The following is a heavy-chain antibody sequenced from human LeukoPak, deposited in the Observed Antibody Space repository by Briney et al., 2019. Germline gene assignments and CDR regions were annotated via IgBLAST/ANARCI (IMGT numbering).Heavy chain of an antibody. CDR2: INWNGGSI. CDR3: ARESRGYCSSTSCRTPDY. J-gene: IGHJ4*02. CDR1: GFTFDDYG. Sequence: GGSLRLSCAASGFTFDDYGMSWVRQAPGKGLEWVSGINWNGGSISYADSVKGRLTISRDNAKNSLYLQMDSLRAEDTALYYCARESRGYCSSTSCRTPDYWGQGTLVTVSS. V-gene: IGHV3-20*04. D-gene: IGHD2-2*01.